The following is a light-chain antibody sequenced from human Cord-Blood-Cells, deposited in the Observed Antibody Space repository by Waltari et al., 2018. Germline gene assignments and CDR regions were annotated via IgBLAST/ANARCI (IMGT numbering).Light chain of an antibody. CDR1: QSISSW. Sequence: DIQMTQSPSTLYASVGDTVTITCRASQSISSWLAWYQQKPGKAPKLLIYDASSLESGVPSRFSGSGSGTEFTLTISSLQPDDFATYYCQQYNSYSQTFGQGTKVEIK. CDR2: DAS. J-gene: IGKJ1*01. CDR3: QQYNSYSQT. V-gene: IGKV1-5*01.